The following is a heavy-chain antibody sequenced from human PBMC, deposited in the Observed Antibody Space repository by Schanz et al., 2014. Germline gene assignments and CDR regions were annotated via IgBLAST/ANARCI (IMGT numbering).Heavy chain of an antibody. J-gene: IGHJ4*02. Sequence: EVQLVESGGGLVKPGGSLRLSCAASGFTFSYYNMNWVRQAPGKGLEWISYISFSGNTIYYADSVKGRFTISRDNSNNTVYLQMNTLRAEDTAVYYCAREDCSATSCYFRYWGQGTLVTVSS. CDR1: GFTFSYYN. V-gene: IGHV3-21*01. CDR2: ISFSGNTI. D-gene: IGHD2-21*01. CDR3: AREDCSATSCYFRY.